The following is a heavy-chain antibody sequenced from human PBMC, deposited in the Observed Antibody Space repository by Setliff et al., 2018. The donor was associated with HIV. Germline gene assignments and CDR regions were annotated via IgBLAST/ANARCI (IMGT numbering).Heavy chain of an antibody. J-gene: IGHJ2*01. CDR1: GGSMTNY. CDR3: ARLDSDNPSSSYWFFDL. D-gene: IGHD5-18*01. CDR2: IHTSGST. V-gene: IGHV4-4*09. Sequence: SETLSLTCTVSGGSMTNYWSWIRQPPGKGLEFIGHIHTSGSTIYNPSLKSRLTITIDTSRNQFSLKLTSVTAADTAVYYCARLDSDNPSSSYWFFDLWGRGTLVTVSS.